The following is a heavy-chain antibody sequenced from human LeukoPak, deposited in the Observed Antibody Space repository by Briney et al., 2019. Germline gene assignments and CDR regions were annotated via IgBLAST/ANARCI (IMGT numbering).Heavy chain of an antibody. V-gene: IGHV3-7*01. Sequence: GGSLRLSCAASGFTFSSYWMGWVRQAPGKGLEWVANIKQDGSEKYYVDSVKGRFTISRGNAKNSLYLQMNSLRAEDTAVCYCARPGSGSYYGHYYYMDVWGKGTTVTVSS. D-gene: IGHD3-10*01. CDR1: GFTFSSYW. CDR2: IKQDGSEK. CDR3: ARPGSGSYYGHYYYMDV. J-gene: IGHJ6*03.